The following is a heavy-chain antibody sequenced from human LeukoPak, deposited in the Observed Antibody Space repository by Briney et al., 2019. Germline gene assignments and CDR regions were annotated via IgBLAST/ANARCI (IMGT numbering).Heavy chain of an antibody. CDR1: GLTFSNYW. J-gene: IGHJ4*02. V-gene: IGHV3-7*01. CDR3: ASGRQLGY. D-gene: IGHD6-13*01. Sequence: GGSLRLSCAASGLTFSNYWMSWVRQAPGKGLEWVANIKEDGSEKYYVDSVKGRFTISRDNARNSLYLQMNSLRAEDTAVYYCASGRQLGYWGQGTLVTVSS. CDR2: IKEDGSEK.